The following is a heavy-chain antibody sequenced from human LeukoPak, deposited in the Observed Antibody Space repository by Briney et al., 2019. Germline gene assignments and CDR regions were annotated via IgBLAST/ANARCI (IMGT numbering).Heavy chain of an antibody. CDR2: IYPDDSVT. CDR3: ARRGSGYYGSGSRIDS. CDR1: GYTFSTYW. Sequence: GESLKISCTGSGYTFSTYWIGWVRQVPGKGLEWMGIIYPDDSVTKYSPSFEGHVTISADTSISTAYLQWSSLRASDTAMDYCARRGSGYYGSGSRIDSWGQGTQVTVSS. D-gene: IGHD3-10*01. J-gene: IGHJ4*02. V-gene: IGHV5-51*01.